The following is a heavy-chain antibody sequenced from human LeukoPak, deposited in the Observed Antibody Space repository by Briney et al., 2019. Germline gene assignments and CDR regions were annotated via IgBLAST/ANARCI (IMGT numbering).Heavy chain of an antibody. V-gene: IGHV3-9*01. D-gene: IGHD6-19*01. J-gene: IGHJ4*02. Sequence: PGGSLRLSCAASGFTFDDYAMHWVRQAPGKGLEWVSGISWNSGSIGYADSVKGRFTISRDNAKNSLYLQMNSLRAEDTALYYCAKDTEQWLSFVDYWGQGTLVTDSS. CDR1: GFTFDDYA. CDR2: ISWNSGSI. CDR3: AKDTEQWLSFVDY.